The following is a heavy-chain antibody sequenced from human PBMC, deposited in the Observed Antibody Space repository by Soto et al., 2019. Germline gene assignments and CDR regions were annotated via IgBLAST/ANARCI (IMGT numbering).Heavy chain of an antibody. CDR2: IYSSGST. D-gene: IGHD4-17*01. CDR1: GVCISSADDY. V-gene: IGHV4-30-4*01. CDR3: GRISSHGDYAY. Sequence: PSETQSLTCIVSGVCISSADDYWCWIRQPPGKGLEWIGYIYSSGSTYYNPSLRSRVTISADTSKNQFSLKLSSVTVVDTAVYYCGRISSHGDYAYWGQGTLVTVSS. J-gene: IGHJ4*02.